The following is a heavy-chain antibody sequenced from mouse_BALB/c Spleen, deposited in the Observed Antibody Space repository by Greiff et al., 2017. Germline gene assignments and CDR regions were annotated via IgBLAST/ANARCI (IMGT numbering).Heavy chain of an antibody. V-gene: IGHV3-2*02. D-gene: IGHD1-1*01. Sequence: EVKLLESGPGLVKPSQSLSLTCTVTGYSITSDYAWNWIRQFPGNKLEWMGYISYSGSTSYNPSLKSRISITRDTSKNQFFLQLNSVTTEDTATYYCARSTTVWDYWGQGTTLTVSS. J-gene: IGHJ2*01. CDR2: ISYSGST. CDR1: GYSITSDYA. CDR3: ARSTTVWDY.